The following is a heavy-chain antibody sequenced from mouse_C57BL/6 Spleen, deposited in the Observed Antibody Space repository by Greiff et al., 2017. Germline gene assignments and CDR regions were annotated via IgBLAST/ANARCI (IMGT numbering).Heavy chain of an antibody. J-gene: IGHJ3*01. CDR3: AIPYYDYDAFAY. CDR1: GYTFTDYN. V-gene: IGHV1-18*01. Sequence: EVQLQQSGPELVKPGASVTIPCKASGYTFTDYNMDWVKQSHGKSLEWIGDINPNNGGTIYNQKFKGKATLTVDKSSSTAYMELRSLTSEDTAVYYCAIPYYDYDAFAYWGQGTLVTVSA. CDR2: INPNNGGT. D-gene: IGHD2-4*01.